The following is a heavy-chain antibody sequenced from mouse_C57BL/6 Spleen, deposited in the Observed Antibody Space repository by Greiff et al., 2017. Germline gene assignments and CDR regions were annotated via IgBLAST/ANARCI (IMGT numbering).Heavy chain of an antibody. CDR3: ARIYYYGSKYFDV. Sequence: EVQRVESGGDLVKPGGSLKLSCAASRFTFSSYGMSWVRQTPDKRLEWVATISSGGSYTYYPDSVKGRFTISRDNAKNTLYLQMSSLKSEDTAMYYCARIYYYGSKYFDVWGTGTTVTVSS. CDR1: RFTFSSYG. J-gene: IGHJ1*03. CDR2: ISSGGSYT. D-gene: IGHD1-1*01. V-gene: IGHV5-6*01.